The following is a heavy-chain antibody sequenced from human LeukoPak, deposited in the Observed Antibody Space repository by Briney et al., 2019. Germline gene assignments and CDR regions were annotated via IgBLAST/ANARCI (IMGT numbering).Heavy chain of an antibody. D-gene: IGHD4-17*01. CDR2: IIPIFGTA. V-gene: IGHV1-69*13. CDR3: AFSEPQAAYYGDYPDY. Sequence: SVKVSCKASGYTFTGYYMHWVRQAPGQGLEWMGGIIPIFGTANYAQKFQGRVTITADESTSTAYMELSSLRSEDTAVYYCAFSEPQAAYYGDYPDYWGQGTLVTVSS. J-gene: IGHJ4*02. CDR1: GYTFTGYY.